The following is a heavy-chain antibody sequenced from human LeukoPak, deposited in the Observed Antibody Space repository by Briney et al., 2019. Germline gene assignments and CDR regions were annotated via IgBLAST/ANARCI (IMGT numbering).Heavy chain of an antibody. D-gene: IGHD6-13*01. Sequence: GGSLRLSCAASGFTFNTYGMSWVRQAPGKGLEWVSGISGSGGATYYADSVKGRFTISRDDPHNTLYLQMNSLRAEDTAVYYCARDLIAAAGSSFDYWGQGTLVTVSS. CDR3: ARDLIAAAGSSFDY. V-gene: IGHV3-23*01. CDR2: ISGSGGAT. CDR1: GFTFNTYG. J-gene: IGHJ4*02.